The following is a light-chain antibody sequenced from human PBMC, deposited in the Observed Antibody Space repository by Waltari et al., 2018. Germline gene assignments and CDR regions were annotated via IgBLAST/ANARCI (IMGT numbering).Light chain of an antibody. J-gene: IGLJ2*01. CDR1: SSDVGGYNF. V-gene: IGLV2-23*02. CDR2: DVN. CDR3: SSYAGSSIPVV. Sequence: QSALIQPASVSGSPGQSITISCTGTSSDVGGYNFVSLYQHHPGRAPKLMIYDVNKRPSGVSHRFSGSKSGDTASLTISGLLTKDEADYYCSSYAGSSIPVVFGGGTKLTVL.